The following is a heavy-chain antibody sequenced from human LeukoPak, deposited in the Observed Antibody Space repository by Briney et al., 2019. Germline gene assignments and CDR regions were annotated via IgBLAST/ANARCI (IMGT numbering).Heavy chain of an antibody. D-gene: IGHD2-2*01. Sequence: GGSLRPSCAASGFTFSSYGMHWVRQAPGKGLEWVAFIRYDGSNKYYADSVKGRFTISRDNSKNTLYLQMNSLRAEDTAVYYCAKGALPAALGHWFDPWGQGTLVTVSS. CDR3: AKGALPAALGHWFDP. CDR1: GFTFSSYG. V-gene: IGHV3-30*02. J-gene: IGHJ5*02. CDR2: IRYDGSNK.